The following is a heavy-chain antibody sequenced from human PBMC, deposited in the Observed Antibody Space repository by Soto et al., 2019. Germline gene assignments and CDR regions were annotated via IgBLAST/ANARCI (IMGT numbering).Heavy chain of an antibody. CDR1: GFTFSRYS. CDR2: ISSSGSNT. V-gene: IGHV3-21*01. D-gene: IGHD2-8*01. J-gene: IGHJ4*02. CDR3: AGRYCTNGVCPFDY. Sequence: EVQLVESGGGLVKPEGSLRLSCAASGFTFSRYSMSWVRQAPGKGLEWVSSISSSGSNTYYADSVKGRVTVSRDNAKNSLYPQMNSLRAEDTAVYYCAGRYCTNGVCPFDYWGRGTLVTVSS.